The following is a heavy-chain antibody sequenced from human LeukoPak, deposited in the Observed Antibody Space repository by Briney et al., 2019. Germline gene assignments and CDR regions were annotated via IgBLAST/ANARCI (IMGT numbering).Heavy chain of an antibody. D-gene: IGHD3-22*01. CDR1: GVSFSGYY. J-gene: IGHJ4*02. Sequence: SETLSLPCAVYGVSFSGYYWSWIRQPPGRGLEWIGEIDHSGSTNYNPSLKSRVTISVVTSKNQFSLKLSSVTAADTAVYYCARGYDYYDSCGHGYWGQGTLVTVSS. CDR3: ARGYDYYDSCGHGY. V-gene: IGHV4-34*01. CDR2: IDHSGST.